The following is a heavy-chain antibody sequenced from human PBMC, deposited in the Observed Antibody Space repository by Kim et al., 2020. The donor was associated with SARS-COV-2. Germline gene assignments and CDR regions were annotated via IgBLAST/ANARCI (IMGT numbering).Heavy chain of an antibody. J-gene: IGHJ5*02. Sequence: GGSLRLSCAASGFTFSSYSMNWVRQAPGKGLEWVSSISSSSSYIYYADSVKGRFTISRDNAKNSLYLQMNSLRAEDTAVYYCARDHGWLVRGPSYNWFDPWGQGTLVTVSS. CDR3: ARDHGWLVRGPSYNWFDP. D-gene: IGHD6-19*01. V-gene: IGHV3-21*01. CDR1: GFTFSSYS. CDR2: ISSSSSYI.